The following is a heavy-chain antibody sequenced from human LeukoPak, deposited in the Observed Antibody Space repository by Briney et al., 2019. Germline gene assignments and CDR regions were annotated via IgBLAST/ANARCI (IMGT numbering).Heavy chain of an antibody. CDR1: GYTFTGYY. D-gene: IGHD1-26*01. Sequence: GASVKVSCKASGYTFTGYYMHWVRQAPGQGLEWMGWINPNSGGTNYAQKFQGRVTMTRDTSISTAYMELSRLRSDDTAVYYCARISFSPEYYAQWVYFGYWGQGTLVTVSS. J-gene: IGHJ4*02. CDR2: INPNSGGT. V-gene: IGHV1-2*02. CDR3: ARISFSPEYYAQWVYFGY.